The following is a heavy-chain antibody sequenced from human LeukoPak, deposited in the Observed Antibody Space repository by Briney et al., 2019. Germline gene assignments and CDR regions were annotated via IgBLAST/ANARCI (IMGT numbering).Heavy chain of an antibody. CDR3: ARERVGATDFDY. D-gene: IGHD1-26*01. CDR2: ISYDGSNK. V-gene: IGHV3-30*04. Sequence: GGSLRLSCAASGFTFSSCAMHWVRQAPGKGLEWVAVISYDGSNKYYADSAKGRFTISRDNSKNTLYLQMNSLRAEDMAVYYCARERVGATDFDYWGQGTLVTVSS. J-gene: IGHJ4*02. CDR1: GFTFSSCA.